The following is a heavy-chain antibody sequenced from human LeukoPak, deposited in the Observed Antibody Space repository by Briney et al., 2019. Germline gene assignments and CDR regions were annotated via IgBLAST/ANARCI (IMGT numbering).Heavy chain of an antibody. CDR3: ARVLNFHDISGYPEYYYYYFMDV. J-gene: IGHJ6*03. CDR2: INFDGSST. D-gene: IGHD3-22*01. V-gene: IGHV3-74*01. Sequence: GGSLRLSCAGSGFTFSSYWMHWVRQAPGKGLVWVSRINFDGSSTSYADSVKGRFTISRDNTKNTLYLQMNSLRAEDTAVYYCARVLNFHDISGYPEYYYYYFMDVWGKGTTVTVSS. CDR1: GFTFSSYW.